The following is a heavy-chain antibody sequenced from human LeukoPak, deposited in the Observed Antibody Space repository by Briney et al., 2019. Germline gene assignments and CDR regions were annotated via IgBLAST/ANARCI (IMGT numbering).Heavy chain of an antibody. V-gene: IGHV4-61*02. CDR1: GGSISSGSYY. Sequence: SETLSLTCTVSGGSISSGSYYWSWIRQPAGKGLEWIGRIYTSGSTNYNPSLKSRVTISVDTSKNQFSLKLSSVTAADTAVYYCARSPMVRGVIGYYYYYMDVWGKGTTVTISS. CDR2: IYTSGST. J-gene: IGHJ6*03. CDR3: ARSPMVRGVIGYYYYYMDV. D-gene: IGHD3-10*01.